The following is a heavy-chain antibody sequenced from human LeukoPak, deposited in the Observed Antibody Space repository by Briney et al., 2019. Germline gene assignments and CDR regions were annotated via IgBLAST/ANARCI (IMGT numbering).Heavy chain of an antibody. J-gene: IGHJ4*02. CDR1: GFTFSSYG. CDR3: ARELLSGGSTLDY. CDR2: IRTSGNTI. D-gene: IGHD1-26*01. V-gene: IGHV3-48*04. Sequence: PGGSLRLSCAASGFTFSSYGMHWVRQAPGKGLEWLSSIRTSGNTIFYADSVKGRFTISRDNAKNSLYLQMNSLRVEDTAVYYCARELLSGGSTLDYWGQGTLVTVSS.